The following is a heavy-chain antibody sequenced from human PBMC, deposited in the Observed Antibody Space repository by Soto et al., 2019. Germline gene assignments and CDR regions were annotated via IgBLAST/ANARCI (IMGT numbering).Heavy chain of an antibody. CDR1: GYSFTNYW. D-gene: IGHD6-6*01. Sequence: GESLKISCKGSGYSFTNYWIGWVRQMPGKGLEWMGIIYPGDSDTRYSPSFQGQVTISADKSISTAYLQWSSLKASDTAIYYCARHLVEYSSSSPFDYWGHGTLVTVSS. CDR2: IYPGDSDT. CDR3: ARHLVEYSSSSPFDY. J-gene: IGHJ4*01. V-gene: IGHV5-51*01.